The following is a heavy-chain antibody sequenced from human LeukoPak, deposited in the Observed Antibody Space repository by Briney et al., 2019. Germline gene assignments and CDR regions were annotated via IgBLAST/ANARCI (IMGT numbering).Heavy chain of an antibody. V-gene: IGHV1-2*02. CDR1: GHTFIGYN. CDR2: INPNFGGT. CDR3: ARARQWLPYDY. J-gene: IGHJ4*02. D-gene: IGHD6-19*01. Sequence: ASVTVSCKASGHTFIGYNMHWVRQAPGQGLEWMGWINPNFGGTDYAQKFQGRVTVTTDTSTSTAYMELRSLRSDDTAVYYCARARQWLPYDYWGQGTLVTVSS.